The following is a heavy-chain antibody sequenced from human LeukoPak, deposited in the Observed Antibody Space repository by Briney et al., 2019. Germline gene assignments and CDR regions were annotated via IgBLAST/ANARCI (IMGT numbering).Heavy chain of an antibody. Sequence: PGRPLRLSCAASGFTFSSYGMHWVRQAPGKGLEWVALIWYDGNNKYYADSVKGRFTISRDNSKNTLYLQLNSLRAEDTAVYYCARQHCSGGDCYFFDWGQGTLVTVSS. V-gene: IGHV3-33*01. CDR2: IWYDGNNK. CDR1: GFTFSSYG. CDR3: ARQHCSGGDCYFFD. D-gene: IGHD2-15*01. J-gene: IGHJ4*02.